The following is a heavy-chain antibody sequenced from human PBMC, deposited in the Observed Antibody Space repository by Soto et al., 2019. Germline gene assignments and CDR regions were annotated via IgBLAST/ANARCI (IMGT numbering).Heavy chain of an antibody. D-gene: IGHD6-19*01. Sequence: VQLLESGGGLVQPGGSLRLACEVSGFTFSSYAMSWVRQSPGKGLEWVAVISGSGVSSQYADAVKGRFTITRDNSKNTLTLQMNSVRAEDTAVYYCAKPRLVAGLIKYVDFASWGQGTLVTVSS. CDR3: AKPRLVAGLIKYVDFAS. CDR1: GFTFSSYA. J-gene: IGHJ4*02. CDR2: ISGSGVSS. V-gene: IGHV3-23*01.